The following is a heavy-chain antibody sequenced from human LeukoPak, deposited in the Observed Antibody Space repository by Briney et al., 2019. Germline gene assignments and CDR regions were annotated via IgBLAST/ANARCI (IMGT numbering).Heavy chain of an antibody. Sequence: SVKVSCKASGGTFSSYAISWVRQAPGQGLEWMGGIIPIFGTANYAQKLQGRATMTTDTSTSTGYMELRSLRSDDTAVCYCARGDGYCSGGSCMIFDYWGQGTLVTVSS. D-gene: IGHD2-15*01. V-gene: IGHV1-69*05. CDR1: GGTFSSYA. J-gene: IGHJ4*02. CDR3: ARGDGYCSGGSCMIFDY. CDR2: IIPIFGTA.